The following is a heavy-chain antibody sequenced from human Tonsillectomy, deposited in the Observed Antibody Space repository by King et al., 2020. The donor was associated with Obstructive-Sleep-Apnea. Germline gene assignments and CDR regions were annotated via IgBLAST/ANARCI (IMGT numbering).Heavy chain of an antibody. CDR2: IYYSGST. CDR1: GGSISSSNYY. Sequence: QLQESGPGLVKPSETLSLTCTVSGGSISSSNYYWGWIRQPPGKRLEWIGSIYYSGSTYYNPSLKSRVTISVDTSKNQFSLKLSSVTAADTAGYYCARDVPYCGGDCYTADWFDPWGQGTLVTVSS. V-gene: IGHV4-39*07. J-gene: IGHJ5*02. D-gene: IGHD2-21*02. CDR3: ARDVPYCGGDCYTADWFDP.